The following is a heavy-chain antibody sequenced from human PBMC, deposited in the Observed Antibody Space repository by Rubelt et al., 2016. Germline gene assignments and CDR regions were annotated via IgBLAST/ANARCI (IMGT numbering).Heavy chain of an antibody. CDR2: IYSGGST. D-gene: IGHD3-10*01. V-gene: IGHV3-53*01. Sequence: GKGLEWVSVIYSGGSTYYADSVKGRFTISRDNSKNTLYLQMNSLRAEDTAVYYCAKDPWFGELPFPDYWGQGTLVTVSS. J-gene: IGHJ4*02. CDR3: AKDPWFGELPFPDY.